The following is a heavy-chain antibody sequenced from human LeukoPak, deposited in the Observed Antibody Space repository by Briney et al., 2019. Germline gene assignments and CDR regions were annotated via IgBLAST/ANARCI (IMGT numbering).Heavy chain of an antibody. J-gene: IGHJ4*02. CDR3: ARAGYCSGGSCYMYYFDY. D-gene: IGHD2-15*01. Sequence: SSETLSLTCTVSGGSISSYYWSWIRQPPGKGLEWIGYIFYSGSTTYNPSLKSRVTISVDTSKNHFSLKLSSVTAADTAVYYCARAGYCSGGSCYMYYFDYWGQGTLVIVSS. CDR2: IFYSGST. CDR1: GGSISSYY. V-gene: IGHV4-59*01.